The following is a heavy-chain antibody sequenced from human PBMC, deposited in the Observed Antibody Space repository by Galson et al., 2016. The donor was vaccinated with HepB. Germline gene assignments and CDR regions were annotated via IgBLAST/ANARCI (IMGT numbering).Heavy chain of an antibody. CDR2: IYWDDDK. V-gene: IGHV2-5*02. Sequence: LVKPTQTLTLTCTLSGFSITTTGVSVAWIRQPPGKALEWLALIYWDDDKRYSPSLKSRLTISKDTSRNQVVLTMTNMAPVDPATYYCARVAPIYQPHHWGQVTLVTVAA. CDR1: GFSITTTGVS. D-gene: IGHD3-16*02. CDR3: ARVAPIYQPHH. J-gene: IGHJ4*02.